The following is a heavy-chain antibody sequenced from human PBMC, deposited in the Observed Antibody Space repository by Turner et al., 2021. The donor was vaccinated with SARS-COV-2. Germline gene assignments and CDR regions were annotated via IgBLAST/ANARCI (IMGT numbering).Heavy chain of an antibody. CDR2: SNPNSGGT. J-gene: IGHJ6*03. CDR1: GYTFTGYS. V-gene: IGHV1-2*02. Sequence: QVQLVQSGAEVKKPWASVTVSCKASGYTFTGYSMHWVRQGPGQGLGWVGGSNPNSGGTNEAQKFQGRVTRTRDTSISTADMELSRLRSDDTAVYYCARPRDYYYYMDVWGKGTTVTVSS. CDR3: ARPRDYYYYMDV.